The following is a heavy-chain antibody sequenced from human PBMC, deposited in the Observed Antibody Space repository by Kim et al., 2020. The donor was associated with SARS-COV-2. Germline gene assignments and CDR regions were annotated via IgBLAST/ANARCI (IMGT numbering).Heavy chain of an antibody. CDR1: GYTFTGYY. V-gene: IGHV1-2*02. Sequence: SVKVSCKASGYTFTGYYMHWVRQAPGQGLEWMGWINGNSGGTNYAQKFQGRVTMTRDTSISTAYMELNSLRSDDTAVYYCARGVAGTISGYWGQGTLVT. CDR2: INGNSGGT. J-gene: IGHJ4*02. CDR3: ARGVAGTISGY. D-gene: IGHD6-19*01.